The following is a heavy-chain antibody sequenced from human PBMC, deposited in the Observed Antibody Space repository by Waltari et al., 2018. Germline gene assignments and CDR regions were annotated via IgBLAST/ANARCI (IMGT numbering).Heavy chain of an antibody. CDR3: ARLASGWYGGYYFDY. Sequence: QVQLQESGPGLVKPSETLSLTCAVSGYSISSGYYWGWLRQPPGKGLEWIGSIYHSGSTYYNPSLKSRVTISVDTSKNQFSLKLSSVTAADTAVYYCARLASGWYGGYYFDYWGQGTLVTVSS. CDR2: IYHSGST. CDR1: GYSISSGYY. V-gene: IGHV4-38-2*01. J-gene: IGHJ4*02. D-gene: IGHD6-19*01.